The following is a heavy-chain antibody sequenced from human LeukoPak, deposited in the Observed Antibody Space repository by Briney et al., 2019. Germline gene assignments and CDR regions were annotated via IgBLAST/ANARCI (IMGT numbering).Heavy chain of an antibody. CDR2: IYSGGDT. Sequence: GGSLRLSCAASGFTFDDYTMHWVRQAPGKGLEWVSVIYSGGDTYYADSVKGRFTISRDNSKNTLFLQMDSLRADDTAVYYCATDWAYWGQGTLVTVSS. V-gene: IGHV3-53*01. CDR1: GFTFDDYT. D-gene: IGHD3-16*01. CDR3: ATDWAY. J-gene: IGHJ4*02.